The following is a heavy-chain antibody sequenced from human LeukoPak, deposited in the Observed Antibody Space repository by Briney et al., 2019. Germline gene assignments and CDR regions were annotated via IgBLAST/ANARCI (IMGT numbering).Heavy chain of an antibody. CDR1: GFSFSSYW. CDR3: AREGLGGGGFDY. CDR2: IISDGSGT. V-gene: IGHV3-74*01. D-gene: IGHD3-16*01. J-gene: IGHJ4*02. Sequence: GGSLRLSCAASGFSFSSYWMHWVRQAPGKGLVWVSRIISDGSGTTYADSVKGRFTISRDNAKNTLYLQMNSLRADDTAVYYCAREGLGGGGFDYWGQGTQVTVSS.